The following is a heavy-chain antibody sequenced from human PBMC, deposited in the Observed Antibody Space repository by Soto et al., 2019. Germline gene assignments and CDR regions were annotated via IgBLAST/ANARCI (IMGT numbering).Heavy chain of an antibody. J-gene: IGHJ4*02. D-gene: IGHD6-19*01. CDR2: FHDSGST. Sequence: QVQLQESGPGLVKSSETLSLTCNVVGDSISSYYWTWIRQPPGKGLEYIGCFHDSGSTNYNPSLKSRVTISVATSKNQFSLRMTSVTAADAAVYYCASTKRWLAFDYWGQGALVTVSS. V-gene: IGHV4-59*01. CDR3: ASTKRWLAFDY. CDR1: GDSISSYY.